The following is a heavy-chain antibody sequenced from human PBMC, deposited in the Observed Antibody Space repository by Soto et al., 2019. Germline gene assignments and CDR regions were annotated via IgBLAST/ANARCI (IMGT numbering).Heavy chain of an antibody. D-gene: IGHD1-26*01. V-gene: IGHV1-8*01. CDR2: MNPNSANT. CDR3: ARMATSGTLNWFDP. J-gene: IGHJ5*02. CDR1: GYTFTNYD. Sequence: ASVKVSCRASGYTFTNYDISWVRQATGQGLEWMGWMNPNSANTGYAQKFQGRVSMTRDTSINTAYMELSSLRSEDTAIYYCARMATSGTLNWFDPWGQGTLVTVSS.